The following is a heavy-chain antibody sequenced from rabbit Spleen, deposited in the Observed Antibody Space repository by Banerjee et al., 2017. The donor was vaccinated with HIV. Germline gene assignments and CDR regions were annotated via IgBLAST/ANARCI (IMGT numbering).Heavy chain of an antibody. D-gene: IGHD2-1*01. CDR3: ARDPYITTNADYNL. CDR1: GVSLNDKDV. J-gene: IGHJ4*01. Sequence: EQLEESGGGLVKPEGSLTLTCKASGVSLNDKDVMCWVRQAPGKGLEWIACIGISSGSTYYASWAKGRFTISKTSSTTVTLQMTSLTAADTATYFCARDPYITTNADYNLWGQGTLVTVS. CDR2: IGISSGST. V-gene: IGHV1S45*01.